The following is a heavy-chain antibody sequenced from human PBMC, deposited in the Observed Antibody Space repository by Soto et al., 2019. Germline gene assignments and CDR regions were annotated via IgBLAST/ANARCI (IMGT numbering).Heavy chain of an antibody. CDR2: IYYSGST. Sequence: SETLSLTCTVSGGSISSYYWSWIRQPPGKGLEWIGYIYYSGSTNYNPSLKSRATISVDTSKNQFSLKLSSVTAADTAVYYCPGATHWVREWGWFGPWGQGTRVTVSS. D-gene: IGHD3-10*01. CDR1: GGSISSYY. V-gene: IGHV4-59*01. CDR3: PGATHWVREWGWFGP. J-gene: IGHJ5*02.